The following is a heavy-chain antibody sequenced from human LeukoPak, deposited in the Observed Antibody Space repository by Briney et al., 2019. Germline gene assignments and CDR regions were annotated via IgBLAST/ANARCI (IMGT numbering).Heavy chain of an antibody. CDR3: ANAYYDYVWGSYRGYYFDY. CDR1: GFTFSSYE. D-gene: IGHD3-16*02. CDR2: INHSGST. V-gene: IGHV4-34*08. Sequence: GSLRLSCAASGFTFSSYEMNWVRQAPGKGLEWIGEINHSGSTNYNPSLKSRVTISVDTSKNQFSLKLSSVTAADTAVYYCANAYYDYVWGSYRGYYFDYWGQGTLVTVSS. J-gene: IGHJ4*02.